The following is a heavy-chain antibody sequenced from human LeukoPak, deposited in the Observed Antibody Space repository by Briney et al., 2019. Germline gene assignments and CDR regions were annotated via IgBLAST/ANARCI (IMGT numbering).Heavy chain of an antibody. Sequence: PSQTLSLTCTVSGGSISSGSYYWSWIRQPAGKGLEWIGRIYTSGSTNYNPSLKSRVTISVDTSKNQFSLKLSSVTAADTAVYYCARDVVEIRGDYFDYWGQGTLVTVSS. D-gene: IGHD2-21*01. CDR2: IYTSGST. V-gene: IGHV4-61*02. J-gene: IGHJ4*02. CDR1: GGSISSGSYY. CDR3: ARDVVEIRGDYFDY.